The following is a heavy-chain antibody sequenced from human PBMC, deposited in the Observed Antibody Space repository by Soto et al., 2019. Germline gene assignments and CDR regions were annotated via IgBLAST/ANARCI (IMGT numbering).Heavy chain of an antibody. CDR3: ARDEKRFDP. Sequence: LSLTCAVYGGSFSGYYWSWIRQSPGKGLEWIGEINHSGSTVYNPSLESRVTMSIDTSKNHFSLKLSSVTAADTAVYYCARDEKRFDPWGQGTLVTVSS. CDR1: GGSFSGYY. J-gene: IGHJ5*02. V-gene: IGHV4-34*01. CDR2: INHSGST.